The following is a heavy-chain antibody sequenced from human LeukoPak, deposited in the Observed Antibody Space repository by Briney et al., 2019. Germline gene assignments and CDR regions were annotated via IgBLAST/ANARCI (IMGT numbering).Heavy chain of an antibody. J-gene: IGHJ4*02. CDR3: ARVSIFGVVIATDY. D-gene: IGHD3-16*02. CDR1: GFTFGGYT. CDR2: ITSGGDYM. Sequence: GGSLRLSCAASGFTFGGYTMSWVRHAPGKGLQWVSTITSGGDYMYYADPVKGRFTISRDDSKNSLYLHMNSLRAEDTAVYYCARVSIFGVVIATDYWGQGTVVTVSS. V-gene: IGHV3-21*01.